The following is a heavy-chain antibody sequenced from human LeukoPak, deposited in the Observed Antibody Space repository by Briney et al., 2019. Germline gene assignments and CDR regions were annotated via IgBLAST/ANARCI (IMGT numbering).Heavy chain of an antibody. CDR1: GFTFSTHG. V-gene: IGHV3-21*01. Sequence: GGSLRLSCAASGFTFSTHGMHWVRQAPGKGLEWVSSISSSSSYIYYADSVKGRFTISRDNAKNSLYLQMNSLRAEDTAVYYCARGGVYSSGWYVDYWGQGTLVTVSS. D-gene: IGHD6-19*01. CDR3: ARGGVYSSGWYVDY. J-gene: IGHJ4*02. CDR2: ISSSSSYI.